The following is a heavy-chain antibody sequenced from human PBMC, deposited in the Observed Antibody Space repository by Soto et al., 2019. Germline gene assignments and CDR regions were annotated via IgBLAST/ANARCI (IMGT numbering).Heavy chain of an antibody. CDR2: IYYSGST. V-gene: IGHV4-59*01. CDR1: GGSISSYY. Sequence: SETLSLTCTVSGGSISSYYWSWIRQPPGKGLEWIGYIYYSGSTNYNPSLKSRVTISVDTSKNQFSLKLSSVTAADTAVYYCARVVTYYDILTRYYLEYYFDYWGQGTLVTVSS. D-gene: IGHD3-9*01. J-gene: IGHJ4*02. CDR3: ARVVTYYDILTRYYLEYYFDY.